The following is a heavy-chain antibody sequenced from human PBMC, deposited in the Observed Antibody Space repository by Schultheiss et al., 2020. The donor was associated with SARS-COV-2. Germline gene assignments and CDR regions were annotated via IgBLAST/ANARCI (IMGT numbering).Heavy chain of an antibody. CDR3: VRDRSWWTPYNCFDL. J-gene: IGHJ5*02. D-gene: IGHD2-15*01. Sequence: GGSLRLSCAASGFTFATYNMHWVRQAPGKGLEWVSYISSSGSTIYYADSMQGRFTVSRDNANNSLYLQMHSLRAEDTAVYYCVRDRSWWTPYNCFDLWGRGTLVTVSS. V-gene: IGHV3-48*03. CDR1: GFTFATYN. CDR2: ISSSGSTI.